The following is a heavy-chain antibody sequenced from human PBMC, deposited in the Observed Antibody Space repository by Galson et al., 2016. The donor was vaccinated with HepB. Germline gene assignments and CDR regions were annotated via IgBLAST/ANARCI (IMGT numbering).Heavy chain of an antibody. V-gene: IGHV3-23*01. Sequence: SLRLSCAASGFTFSSYAMSWVRQAPGKGLEWVSAISCNGDSIYYADSVRGRFTISRDNSKNTLFLQINSLRAEDTAVFYCAKDVHDDFWIALHNDFEYWGQGTLVTVSS. CDR2: ISCNGDSI. J-gene: IGHJ4*02. CDR1: GFTFSSYA. D-gene: IGHD3-3*01. CDR3: AKDVHDDFWIALHNDFEY.